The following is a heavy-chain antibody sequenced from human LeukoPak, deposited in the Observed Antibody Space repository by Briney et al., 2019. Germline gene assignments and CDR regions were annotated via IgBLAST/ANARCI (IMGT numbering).Heavy chain of an antibody. CDR1: GFTFSSYA. Sequence: PGGSLRLSCAASGFTFSSYAMHWVRQAPGKGLEWVAVISYDGSNKYYADSVKGRFTISRDNSKNTLYLQMNSLRAEDTAVYYCARSHTYYYDSSGYVSNDAFDIWGQGTMVTVSS. J-gene: IGHJ3*02. D-gene: IGHD3-22*01. CDR2: ISYDGSNK. CDR3: ARSHTYYYDSSGYVSNDAFDI. V-gene: IGHV3-30*04.